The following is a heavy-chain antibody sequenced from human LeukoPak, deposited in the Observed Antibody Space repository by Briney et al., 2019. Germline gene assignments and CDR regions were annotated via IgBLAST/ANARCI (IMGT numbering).Heavy chain of an antibody. CDR2: INSGGDTM. D-gene: IGHD3-10*01. CDR3: ARYGSGSDYKDPLDY. J-gene: IGHJ4*02. CDR1: GFSFSGYS. Sequence: GGSLRLSCEASGFSFSGYSMNWVRQAPGEGLEWISYINSGGDTMFYADSVEGRFTISRDNVKNSVSLQMNSLRAEDTAVYYCARYGSGSDYKDPLDYWGQGTLVIVSS. V-gene: IGHV3-48*01.